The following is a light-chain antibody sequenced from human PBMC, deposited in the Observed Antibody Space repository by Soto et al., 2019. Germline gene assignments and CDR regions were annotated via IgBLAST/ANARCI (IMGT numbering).Light chain of an antibody. J-gene: IGKJ4*01. V-gene: IGKV4-1*01. CDR2: WAS. CDR1: QSVLYSLNNRNH. CDR3: QQYYRSPLS. Sequence: DIVMTQSPDPLAVSLGERATLNCKSSQSVLYSLNNRNHLAWYQKKPGQPPRLLVYWASTRESGVPDRFSGSGSGTDFSLTISSLQAEDVAVYYCQQYYRSPLSFGGGTRVEIK.